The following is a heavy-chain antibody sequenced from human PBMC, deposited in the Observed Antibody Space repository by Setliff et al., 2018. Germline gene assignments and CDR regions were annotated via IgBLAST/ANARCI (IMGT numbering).Heavy chain of an antibody. Sequence: GESLKISCKGSGYSFSNFWIGWVRQMPGKGLEWMGIIYPGGSNTAYSPSFQGLLTISADKSINTAYLQWSSLKASDTAMYYCARLGPTVTSWEDYWGQGTLVTVS. D-gene: IGHD4-17*01. V-gene: IGHV5-51*01. J-gene: IGHJ4*02. CDR2: IYPGGSNT. CDR3: ARLGPTVTSWEDY. CDR1: GYSFSNFW.